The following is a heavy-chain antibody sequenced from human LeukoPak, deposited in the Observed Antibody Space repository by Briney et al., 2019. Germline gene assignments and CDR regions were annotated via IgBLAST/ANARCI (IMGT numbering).Heavy chain of an antibody. Sequence: GGSLRLSCAASGFTFSSYAVSWVRQAPGKGLEWVSTISYNADSTDYADSVKGRFTISRDNSKTTLFLQMNSLRAEDTAVYYCAKPYSYGDYFDILTGRMTSIRDYWGQGTLVTVSS. V-gene: IGHV3-23*01. CDR1: GFTFSSYA. CDR2: ISYNADST. D-gene: IGHD3-9*01. J-gene: IGHJ4*02. CDR3: AKPYSYGDYFDILTGRMTSIRDY.